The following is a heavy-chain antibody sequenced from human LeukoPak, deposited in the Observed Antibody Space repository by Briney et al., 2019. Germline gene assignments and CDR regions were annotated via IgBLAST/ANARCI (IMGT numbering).Heavy chain of an antibody. Sequence: PSQTLSLTCAVSGGSISSGGYSWSWIRQPPGKGPEWIGYIYHSGSTYYNPSLKSRVTISVDRSKNQFSLKLSSVTAADTAVYYCAAGSGSYYNNWFDPWGQGTLVTVSS. J-gene: IGHJ5*02. V-gene: IGHV4-30-2*01. D-gene: IGHD3-10*01. CDR1: GGSISSGGYS. CDR3: AAGSGSYYNNWFDP. CDR2: IYHSGST.